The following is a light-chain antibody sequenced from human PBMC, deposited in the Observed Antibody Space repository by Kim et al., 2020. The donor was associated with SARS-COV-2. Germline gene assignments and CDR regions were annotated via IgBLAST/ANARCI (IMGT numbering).Light chain of an antibody. V-gene: IGKV1-33*01. Sequence: DIQMTQSPSSLSASVGDRVTITCQASQDIDNYLNWYQQKPGIAPELLISDASNLETGVPSRFSGSGSGTHFTFTISSLQPEDIAIYYCQLYDDAFTFGPGTKVDIK. CDR2: DAS. J-gene: IGKJ3*01. CDR3: QLYDDAFT. CDR1: QDIDNY.